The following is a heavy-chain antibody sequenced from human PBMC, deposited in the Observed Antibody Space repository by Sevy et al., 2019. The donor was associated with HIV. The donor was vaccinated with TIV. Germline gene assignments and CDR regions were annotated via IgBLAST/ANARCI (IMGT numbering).Heavy chain of an antibody. J-gene: IGHJ6*02. CDR1: GFTFSSYA. D-gene: IGHD6-19*01. Sequence: GGSLRLSCAASGFTFSSYAMHWVRQAPGKGLEWVAVISYDGSNKYYADSVKGRFTISGDNSKNTLYLQMNSLRAEDTAVYYCARDLTARQWPAYGMDVWGQGTTVTVSS. CDR2: ISYDGSNK. CDR3: ARDLTARQWPAYGMDV. V-gene: IGHV3-30*04.